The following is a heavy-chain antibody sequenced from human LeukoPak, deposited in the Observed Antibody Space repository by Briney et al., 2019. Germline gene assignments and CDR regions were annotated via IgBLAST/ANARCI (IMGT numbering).Heavy chain of an antibody. CDR3: ARLGVVTTIEHWFDP. CDR1: GASISSSDYY. Sequence: PSETLSLTCNVSGASISSSDYYWGWIRQPPGRGLEWIANIYHSGSTYYNPSLKSRLTISVDTSKNQFSLRLTSVTAADTAVYYCARLGVVTTIEHWFDPWGQGTLVTVSS. CDR2: IYHSGST. D-gene: IGHD2-21*02. J-gene: IGHJ5*02. V-gene: IGHV4-39*01.